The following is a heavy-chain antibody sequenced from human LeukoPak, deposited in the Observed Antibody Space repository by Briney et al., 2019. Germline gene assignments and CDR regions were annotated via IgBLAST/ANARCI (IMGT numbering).Heavy chain of an antibody. V-gene: IGHV4-59*11. Sequence: SETLSLTCTVSGGSISSHYWSWIRQPPGKGLEWIGYIYYSGSTNDNPSLKSRVTISVDTSKNQFSLKLSSVTAADTAVYYCARRIDDYVWGSLPKGDAFDIWGQGTMVTVSS. D-gene: IGHD3-16*01. J-gene: IGHJ3*02. CDR1: GGSISSHY. CDR2: IYYSGST. CDR3: ARRIDDYVWGSLPKGDAFDI.